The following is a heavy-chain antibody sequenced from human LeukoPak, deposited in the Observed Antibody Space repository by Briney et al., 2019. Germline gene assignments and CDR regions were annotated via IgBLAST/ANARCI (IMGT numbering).Heavy chain of an antibody. V-gene: IGHV3-21*01. CDR2: ISSSSSYI. D-gene: IGHD5-18*01. CDR3: ARDLRGYSYGYNRYYGMDV. Sequence: GGSLRLSCAASGFTFSSYSMNWVRQAPGKGLEWVSSISSSSSYIYYADSVKGRFTISRDNAKNSLYLQMNSPRAEDTAVYYCARDLRGYSYGYNRYYGMDVWGQGTTVTVSS. J-gene: IGHJ6*02. CDR1: GFTFSSYS.